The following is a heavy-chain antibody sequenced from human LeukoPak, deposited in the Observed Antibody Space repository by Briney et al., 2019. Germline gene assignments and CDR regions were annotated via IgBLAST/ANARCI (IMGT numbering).Heavy chain of an antibody. CDR3: SCSSPPLRRSSQPDY. J-gene: IGHJ4*02. CDR2: INQDESTI. CDR1: GFSFRSYW. D-gene: IGHD6-19*01. V-gene: IGHV3-7*01. Sequence: GESLRLSCKASGFSFRSYWMMWVRQAPGKGLESVAIINQDESTISYVDSARGRFTISRDNADSSLFLQMNGLRDDDTAVYYCSCSSPPLRRSSQPDYWGQGTLVTVSS.